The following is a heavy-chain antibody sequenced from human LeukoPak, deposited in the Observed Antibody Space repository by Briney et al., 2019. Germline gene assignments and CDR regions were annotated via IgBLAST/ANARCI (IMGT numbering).Heavy chain of an antibody. J-gene: IGHJ4*02. CDR3: ARDASFGELSHFDY. Sequence: SETLSLTCTVSGGSISSYYWGWIRQPPGKGLEWIGSIYYSGSTYYNPSLKSRVTISVDTSKNQFSLKLSSVTAADTAVYYCARDASFGELSHFDYWGQGTLVTVSS. CDR2: IYYSGST. CDR1: GGSISSYY. V-gene: IGHV4-39*07. D-gene: IGHD3-10*01.